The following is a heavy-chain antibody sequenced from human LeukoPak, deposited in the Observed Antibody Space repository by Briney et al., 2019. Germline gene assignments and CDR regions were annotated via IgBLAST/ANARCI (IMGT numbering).Heavy chain of an antibody. CDR2: ITDSGDGK. CDR3: AKDSPVATT. J-gene: IGHJ4*02. D-gene: IGHD1-26*01. Sequence: GGSLRLSCAASGFTFSSSAMSWVRQAPGKGLAWVSSITDSGDGKYYADSVKGRFTISRGDSKNTLYLQMNSLRAEDTAVYYCAKDSPVATTWGQGTLVTVSS. V-gene: IGHV3-23*01. CDR1: GFTFSSSA.